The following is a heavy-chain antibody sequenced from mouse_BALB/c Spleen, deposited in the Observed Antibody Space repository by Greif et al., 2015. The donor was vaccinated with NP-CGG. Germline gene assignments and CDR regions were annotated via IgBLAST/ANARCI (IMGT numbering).Heavy chain of an antibody. CDR3: ASNYGRRNYVDY. D-gene: IGHD1-1*01. V-gene: IGHV1-9*01. CDR2: ILPGSGST. CDR1: GYTFSSYW. J-gene: IGHJ2*01. Sequence: QVQLQQSGVELMKPGASVKISCKATGYTFSSYWIEWVKQRPGHGLEWIGEILPGSGSTNYNEKFKGKATFTADTSSNTAYMQLSSLTSEDSAVYYCASNYGRRNYVDYWGQGTTLTVSS.